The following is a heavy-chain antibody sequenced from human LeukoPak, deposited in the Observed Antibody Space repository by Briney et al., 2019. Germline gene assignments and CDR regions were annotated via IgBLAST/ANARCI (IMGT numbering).Heavy chain of an antibody. CDR3: ARDQLSSYCGGDCYTIFDY. Sequence: PGGSLRLSCAASGFTFSSYGMHWVRQAPGKGLEWVAVIWYDGSNKYYADSVKGRFTISRDNSKNTLYLQMNSLRAEDTAVYYCARDQLSSYCGGDCYTIFDYWGQGTLVTVSS. D-gene: IGHD2-21*01. CDR1: GFTFSSYG. CDR2: IWYDGSNK. J-gene: IGHJ4*02. V-gene: IGHV3-33*01.